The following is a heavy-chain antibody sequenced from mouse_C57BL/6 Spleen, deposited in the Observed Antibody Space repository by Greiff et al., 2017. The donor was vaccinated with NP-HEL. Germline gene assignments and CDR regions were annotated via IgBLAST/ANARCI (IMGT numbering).Heavy chain of an antibody. CDR1: GYTFTSYG. Sequence: QVQLQQSGAELARPGASVKLSCKASGYTFTSYGISWVKQSTGQGLEWIGEIYPRSGNTYYNEKFKGKATLPADKSSSTEYMELRSLTSEDSAVYFGARGGRGDAMDYWGQGTSVTVSS. CDR3: ARGGRGDAMDY. D-gene: IGHD3-3*01. V-gene: IGHV1-81*01. CDR2: IYPRSGNT. J-gene: IGHJ4*01.